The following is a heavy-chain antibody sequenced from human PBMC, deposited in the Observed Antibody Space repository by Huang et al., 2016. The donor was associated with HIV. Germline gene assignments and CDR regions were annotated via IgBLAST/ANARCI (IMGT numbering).Heavy chain of an antibody. V-gene: IGHV3-49*03. Sequence: VESGGDAVQSGRSLRLSCRGSGFIFNDFALNWFRQCSSKGVEWIGFVRSIAFGGASKSSPSVKDRFSVSRDEAKNVAFLQMENLQVDDTAVYYCSPTGDDYFYYYMDVWGNGTTVIVS. D-gene: IGHD4-17*01. CDR1: GFIFNDFA. CDR3: SPTGDDYFYYYMDV. J-gene: IGHJ6*03. CDR2: VRSIAFGGAS.